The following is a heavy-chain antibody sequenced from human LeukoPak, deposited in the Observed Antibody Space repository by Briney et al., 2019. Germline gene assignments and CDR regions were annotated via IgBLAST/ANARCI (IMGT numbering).Heavy chain of an antibody. D-gene: IGHD3-3*01. CDR3: AKSVAIYFYYGLDV. V-gene: IGHV3-7*03. CDR1: GFPFNAYW. CDR2: IRQDGDTK. Sequence: GGSLRLSCAASGFPFNAYWMTWVRQAPGKGLEWVANIRQDGDTKYYVDSVKGRFTISRDNAMNSLYLQMNSLRVEDTAPYYCAKSVAIYFYYGLDVWGQGTTVTVSS. J-gene: IGHJ6*02.